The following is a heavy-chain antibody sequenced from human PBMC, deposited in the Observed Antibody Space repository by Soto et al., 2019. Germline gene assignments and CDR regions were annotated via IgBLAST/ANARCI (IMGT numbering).Heavy chain of an antibody. D-gene: IGHD3-22*01. CDR1: GFSFSSYA. V-gene: IGHV3-23*01. J-gene: IGHJ4*02. CDR3: AKDLHYYESSGYPI. Sequence: EVQLLESGGGLVQPGGSLRLSCAASGFSFSSYAMSWVRQAPGKGLEWVSAISGSGGNTYYADSVKGRFTISRDNSKNTLYLWMNSLRAGDTAVYYCAKDLHYYESSGYPIWGQGILVTVSS. CDR2: ISGSGGNT.